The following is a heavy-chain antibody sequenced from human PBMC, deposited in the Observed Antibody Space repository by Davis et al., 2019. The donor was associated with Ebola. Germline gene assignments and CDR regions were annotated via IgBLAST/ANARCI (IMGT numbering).Heavy chain of an antibody. D-gene: IGHD1-26*01. J-gene: IGHJ6*03. V-gene: IGHV4-34*01. Sequence: MPSETLSLTCPVYDVPSTNYFWSWIRHPPGNVLEWIGAIQHGGSINYNPSINSRVTISLDTSKNQLSLKLTSVTAADTAVYYCARGFPGAWELHYVWDKGTTVTVSS. CDR1: DVPSTNYF. CDR2: IQHGGSI. CDR3: ARGFPGAWELHYV.